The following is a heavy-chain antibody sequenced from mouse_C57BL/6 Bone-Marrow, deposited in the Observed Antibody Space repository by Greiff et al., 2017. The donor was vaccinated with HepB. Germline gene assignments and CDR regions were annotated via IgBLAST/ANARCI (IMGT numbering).Heavy chain of an antibody. V-gene: IGHV1-54*01. CDR1: GYAFTNYL. D-gene: IGHD2-4*01. CDR2: INPGSGGT. CDR3: ARSGDYGRGAWFAY. Sequence: QVQLKQSGAELVRPGTSVKVSCKASGYAFTNYLIEWVKQRPGQGLEWIGVINPGSGGTNYNEKFKGKATLTADKSSSTAYMQLSSLTSEDSAVYFCARSGDYGRGAWFAYWGQGTPVTVSA. J-gene: IGHJ3*01.